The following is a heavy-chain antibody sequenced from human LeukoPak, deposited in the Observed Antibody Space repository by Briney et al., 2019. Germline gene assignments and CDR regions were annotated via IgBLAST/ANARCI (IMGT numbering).Heavy chain of an antibody. CDR3: AKEDYDYVWGSYRNNWFDP. D-gene: IGHD3-16*02. Sequence: GGSLRLSCAVSGITFSSYAMSWVRQAPGKGLEWVSAISGSGGSTYYADSVKGRFTISRDNSKNTLYLQMNSLRAEDTAVYYCAKEDYDYVWGSYRNNWFDPWGQGTLVTVSS. V-gene: IGHV3-23*01. CDR1: GITFSSYA. CDR2: ISGSGGST. J-gene: IGHJ5*02.